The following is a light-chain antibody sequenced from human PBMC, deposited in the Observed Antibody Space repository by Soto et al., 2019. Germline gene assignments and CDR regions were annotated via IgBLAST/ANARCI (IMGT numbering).Light chain of an antibody. CDR2: EVA. CDR1: SRDIGFYNY. J-gene: IGLJ2*01. V-gene: IGLV2-14*01. CDR3: GTWDSILNAVI. Sequence: QSALTQPASVSGSPGQSITISCTGTSRDIGFYNYVSWYQQHPGKAPKLIIYEVAKRPSGVSSRFSGSKSGNTASLAITGLQTGDEVDYYCGTWDSILNAVIFGGGTKVTVL.